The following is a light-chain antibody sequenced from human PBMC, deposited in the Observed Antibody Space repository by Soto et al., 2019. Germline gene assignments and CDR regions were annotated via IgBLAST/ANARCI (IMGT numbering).Light chain of an antibody. CDR3: QQFNSYPMT. V-gene: IGKV1-5*03. J-gene: IGKJ4*01. CDR1: QPISIW. Sequence: DIQMTQSPSTLSASVGDRVTVTCRASQPISIWLAWYQQKPGKAPNLLIYKASSLESGVPSRFSGSGSGTEFTLTISSLQPDDVATYYCQQFNSYPMTFGGGTKVEIK. CDR2: KAS.